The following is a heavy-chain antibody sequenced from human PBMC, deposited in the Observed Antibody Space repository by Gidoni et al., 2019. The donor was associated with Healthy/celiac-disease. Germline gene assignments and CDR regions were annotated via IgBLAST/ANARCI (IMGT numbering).Heavy chain of an antibody. D-gene: IGHD3-22*01. CDR3: AKARRSGGSGYYYDSSGYPDY. Sequence: EVQLVESGGVVVQPGGSLRLSCAASGFTFDDYIMHWVRQAPGKGLEWVSLISWDGGSTYYADSVKGRFTISRDNSKNSLYLQMNSLRTEDTALYYCAKARRSGGSGYYYDSSGYPDYWGQGTLVTVSS. CDR2: ISWDGGST. CDR1: GFTFDDYI. V-gene: IGHV3-43*01. J-gene: IGHJ4*02.